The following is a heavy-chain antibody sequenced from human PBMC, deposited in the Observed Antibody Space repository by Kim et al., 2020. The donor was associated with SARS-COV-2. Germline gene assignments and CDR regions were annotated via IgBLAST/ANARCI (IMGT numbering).Heavy chain of an antibody. CDR3: ASSRGYYDSSGQGVFDY. Sequence: GGSLRLSCAASGFTFSSYSMNWVRQAPGKGLEWVSSISSSSSYIYYADSVKGRFTISRDKAKNSLFLHMNSLRAEDTALYYCASSRGYYDSSGQGVFDYWGQGTLVTVSS. J-gene: IGHJ4*02. CDR2: ISSSSSYI. D-gene: IGHD3-22*01. CDR1: GFTFSSYS. V-gene: IGHV3-21*01.